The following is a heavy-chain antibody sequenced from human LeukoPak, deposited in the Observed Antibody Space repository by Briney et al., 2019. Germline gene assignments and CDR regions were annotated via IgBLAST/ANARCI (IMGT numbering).Heavy chain of an antibody. CDR2: IKSNTYGGTT. CDR3: STVGLSGYYDARGYYYFDY. J-gene: IGHJ4*02. D-gene: IGHD3-22*01. V-gene: IGHV3-15*01. CDR1: GFTFNNAL. Sequence: GGSLRLSCAASGFTFNNALMSWVRQAPGKGLEWVGHIKSNTYGGTTDYAAPVKGRFTISRDDSKNTLYLQMNSLKTEDTAVYYCSTVGLSGYYDARGYYYFDYWGQGTLVTVSS.